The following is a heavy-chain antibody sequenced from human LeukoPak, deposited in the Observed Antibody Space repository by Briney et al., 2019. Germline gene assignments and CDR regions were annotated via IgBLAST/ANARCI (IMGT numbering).Heavy chain of an antibody. CDR2: IKSDGTYT. J-gene: IGHJ4*02. CDR1: GFTFSNYW. CDR3: ARHYYYDSSGYSLDY. V-gene: IGHV3-74*01. Sequence: GRSLRLSCAASGFTFSNYWMHWVRHAPGKGLVWVSRIKSDGTYTTYADSVKGRFTISRDNAKNTLYLQMNSLRAEDTALYYCARHYYYDSSGYSLDYWGQGTLVTVSS. D-gene: IGHD3-22*01.